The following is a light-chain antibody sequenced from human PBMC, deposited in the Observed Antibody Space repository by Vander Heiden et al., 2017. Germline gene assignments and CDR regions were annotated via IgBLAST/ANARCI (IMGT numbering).Light chain of an antibody. Sequence: AIRMTQSPSSFPASTGDRVTIPCRASQGISSYLAWYQQNPGKAPKLLIYAASTLQGGVPSRFSGSGSGTDFTLTISCLQSEDFATYYCQQYYSYPYTFGQGTKLEIK. V-gene: IGKV1-8*01. J-gene: IGKJ2*01. CDR1: QGISSY. CDR2: AAS. CDR3: QQYYSYPYT.